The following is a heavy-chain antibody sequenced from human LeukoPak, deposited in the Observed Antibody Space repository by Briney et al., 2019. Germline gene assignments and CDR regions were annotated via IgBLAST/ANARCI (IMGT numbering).Heavy chain of an antibody. CDR1: GFTLSTYW. CDR3: ERYLYIEIGPAGGVFDN. J-gene: IGHJ4*02. CDR2: IRQDGGDI. D-gene: IGHD6-13*01. Sequence: PGGSLRLSCEATGFTLSTYWMTWVRQAPGKGLEWVASIRQDGGDILYMDSVKGRFTISRDNAKNSLYLQMNSLRAEDTAVYYCERYLYIEIGPAGGVFDNWGLGILVTVSS. V-gene: IGHV3-7*01.